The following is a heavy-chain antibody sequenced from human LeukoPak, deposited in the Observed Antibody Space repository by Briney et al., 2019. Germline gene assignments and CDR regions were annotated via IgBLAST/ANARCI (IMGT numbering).Heavy chain of an antibody. V-gene: IGHV1-2*02. Sequence: ASVKVSCKASGYTFTGYYMHWVRQAPGQGLEWMGWINPNSGGTNYAQKFQGRVTMTRDTSISTAYMELSRLRSDDTAVYYCAIWKWELGTYYFDYWGQGTLVTVSS. CDR3: AIWKWELGTYYFDY. CDR1: GYTFTGYY. D-gene: IGHD1-26*01. J-gene: IGHJ4*02. CDR2: INPNSGGT.